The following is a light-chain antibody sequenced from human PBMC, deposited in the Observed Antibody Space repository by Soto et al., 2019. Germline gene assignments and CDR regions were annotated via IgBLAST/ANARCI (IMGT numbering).Light chain of an antibody. CDR1: SSNIGAGYD. CDR3: QSSDSSLSGSWV. J-gene: IGLJ3*02. V-gene: IGLV1-40*01. CDR2: GNS. Sequence: QSVLTQPPSVSGAPGQRVTISCTGSSSNIGAGYDVHWYQQLPGTAPKLLIYGNSNRPSGVPDRFSGSKSGTSASLAITGLQDAEEADYYCQSSDSSLSGSWVFGGGTKVTVL.